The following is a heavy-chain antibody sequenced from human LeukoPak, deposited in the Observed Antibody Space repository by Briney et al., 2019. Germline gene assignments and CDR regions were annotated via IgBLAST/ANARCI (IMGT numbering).Heavy chain of an antibody. Sequence: GGSLRLSCAASGFTVSSNYMSWVRQAPGNGLEWVSVIYSGGSTYYADPVKGRFTISRDNSKNTLYLQMNSLRAEDTAVYYCARGSIVGAFFDYWGHGALVTVSS. CDR1: GFTVSSNY. CDR3: ARGSIVGAFFDY. CDR2: IYSGGST. V-gene: IGHV3-53*01. J-gene: IGHJ4*01. D-gene: IGHD1-26*01.